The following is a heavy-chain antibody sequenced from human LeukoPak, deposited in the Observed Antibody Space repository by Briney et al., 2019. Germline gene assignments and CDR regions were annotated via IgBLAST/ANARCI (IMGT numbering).Heavy chain of an antibody. CDR2: ISGSGASK. D-gene: IGHD6-19*01. J-gene: IGHJ4*02. Sequence: GGSLRLSCAASGFTLSSYVMSWVRQAPGKGLEWVSDISGSGASKYYADSVKGRFTISRDNSKNTLYLQMNSLRAEDTAVYYCATRAVAGEFDYWGQGTLVTVSS. V-gene: IGHV3-23*01. CDR1: GFTLSSYV. CDR3: ATRAVAGEFDY.